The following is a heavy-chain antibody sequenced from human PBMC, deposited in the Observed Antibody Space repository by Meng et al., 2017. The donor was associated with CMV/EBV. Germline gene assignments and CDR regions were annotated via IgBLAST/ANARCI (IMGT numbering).Heavy chain of an antibody. CDR1: GFTFADYG. Sequence: GGSLRLSCAASGFTFADYGMSWVRQAPGKGLEWVSGINWNGGSTGYADSVKGRFTISRDNAKNSLYLQMNSLRAEDTALYYCARDPVEMATITGWFDPWGQGTLVTVSS. CDR2: INWNGGST. J-gene: IGHJ5*02. V-gene: IGHV3-20*04. CDR3: ARDPVEMATITGWFDP. D-gene: IGHD5-24*01.